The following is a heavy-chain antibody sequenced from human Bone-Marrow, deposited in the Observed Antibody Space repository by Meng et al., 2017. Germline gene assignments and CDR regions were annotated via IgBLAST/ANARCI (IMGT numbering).Heavy chain of an antibody. V-gene: IGHV3-33*01. CDR2: IWYDGSNK. CDR3: ARELVDDDY. Sequence: QGQLVELGGGVVQPGRSLSLSCAASGFTFSSYGMHWVRQAPGKGLEWVAVIWYDGSNKYYADSVKGRFTISRDNSKNTLYLQMNSLRAEDTAVYYCARELVDDDYWGQGTLVTVSS. J-gene: IGHJ4*02. D-gene: IGHD3/OR15-3a*01. CDR1: GFTFSSYG.